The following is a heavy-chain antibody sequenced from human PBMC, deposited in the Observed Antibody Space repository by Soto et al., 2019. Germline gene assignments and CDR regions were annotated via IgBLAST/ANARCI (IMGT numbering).Heavy chain of an antibody. Sequence: QVQLVQSGAEVKKPGASVKVSCKASGYTFTSYGISWVRQAPGQGLEWMGWISAYNGNTNYAQKLQGRVTMTTDTSMRTAYMELRSLRSDDTAVYYCARERITIFGVPVTPSDYWGQGTLVTVSS. D-gene: IGHD3-3*01. V-gene: IGHV1-18*01. CDR1: GYTFTSYG. CDR2: ISAYNGNT. CDR3: ARERITIFGVPVTPSDY. J-gene: IGHJ4*02.